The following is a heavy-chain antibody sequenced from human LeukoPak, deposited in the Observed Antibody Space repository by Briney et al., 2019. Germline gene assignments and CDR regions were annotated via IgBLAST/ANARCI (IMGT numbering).Heavy chain of an antibody. D-gene: IGHD6-19*01. CDR2: INHSGST. Sequence: PSETLSLTCTVYGGSFSGYYWSWIRQPPGKGLEWIGEINHSGSTNYNPSLKSRVTISVDTSESQFSLKLSSVTAADTAVYYCARGRSGIAVAGPGRYFDYWGQGTLVTVSS. V-gene: IGHV4-34*01. J-gene: IGHJ4*02. CDR1: GGSFSGYY. CDR3: ARGRSGIAVAGPGRYFDY.